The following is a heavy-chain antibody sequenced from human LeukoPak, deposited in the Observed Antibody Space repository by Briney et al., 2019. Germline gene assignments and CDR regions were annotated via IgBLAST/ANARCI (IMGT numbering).Heavy chain of an antibody. V-gene: IGHV1-18*01. CDR1: AYTFTSYG. CDR3: ARAGYCSRPPEGLTLYYYYGMDV. D-gene: IGHD2-2*01. J-gene: IGHJ6*02. Sequence: GASVKVSCKASAYTFTSYGISWVRQAPGQGLEWMGWISAYNGNTNYAQKLQGRVTMTTDTSTSTAYMELRSQRSGDTAVYYCARAGYCSRPPEGLTLYYYYGMDVWGQGTTVTVSS. CDR2: ISAYNGNT.